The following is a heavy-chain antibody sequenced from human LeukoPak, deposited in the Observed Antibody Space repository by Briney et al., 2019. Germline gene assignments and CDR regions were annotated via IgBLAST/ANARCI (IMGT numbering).Heavy chain of an antibody. CDR2: INPDHGGT. CDR3: SRHVVTLVRGVNNRKEDWFDP. J-gene: IGHJ5*02. CDR1: GYSLSDYY. D-gene: IGHD3-10*01. Sequence: ASVKVSCKASGYSLSDYYIHWVRQAPGQGLQWMGWINPDHGGTNYAQKFQGRVTMTRDTSISTVYMELRGLRSDDTAVYYCSRHVVTLVRGVNNRKEDWFDPWGQGTLVSVSS. V-gene: IGHV1-2*02.